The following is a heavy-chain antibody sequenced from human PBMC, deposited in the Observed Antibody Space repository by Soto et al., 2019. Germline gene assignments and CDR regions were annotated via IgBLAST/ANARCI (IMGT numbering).Heavy chain of an antibody. D-gene: IGHD3-22*01. CDR2: IYYSGST. CDR1: GGSISSYY. Sequence: PSETLSLTCTVSGGSISSYYWSWIRQPPGKGLEWIGYIYYSGSTNYNPSLKSRVTISVDTSKNQFSLKLSSVTAADTAVYYCARRRTYYYDSSGSQFDYWGQGTLVTVSS. CDR3: ARRRTYYYDSSGSQFDY. V-gene: IGHV4-59*01. J-gene: IGHJ4*02.